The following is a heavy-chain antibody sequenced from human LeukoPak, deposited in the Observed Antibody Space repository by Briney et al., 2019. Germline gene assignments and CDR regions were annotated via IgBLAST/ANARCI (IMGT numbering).Heavy chain of an antibody. D-gene: IGHD3-10*01. CDR1: GFTFSSYW. Sequence: GGSLRLSCGASGFTFSSYWMHWVRQAPGKGLVWVSRINNDGSSTSYADSVQGRFTISRDNAKNTLYLQMNSLRAEDTALYYCARVARGDYYYYYMDVWGKGTTVTVSS. CDR3: ARVARGDYYYYYMDV. V-gene: IGHV3-74*01. J-gene: IGHJ6*03. CDR2: INNDGSST.